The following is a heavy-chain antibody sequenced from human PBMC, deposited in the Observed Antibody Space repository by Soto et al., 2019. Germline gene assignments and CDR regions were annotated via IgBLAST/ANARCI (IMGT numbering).Heavy chain of an antibody. V-gene: IGHV4-59*01. J-gene: IGHJ5*02. CDR1: GASISGNY. CDR2: IYYSGAT. CDR3: VRDGTKTLRDWFDP. Sequence: SETLSLTCNVSGASISGNYWSWIRQPPGKGLEWIGYIYYSGATDYNPSLESRVTISVDTPKSQFSLKLTSVTPADTAVYYCVRDGTKTLRDWFDPWGQGISVTVSS. D-gene: IGHD1-1*01.